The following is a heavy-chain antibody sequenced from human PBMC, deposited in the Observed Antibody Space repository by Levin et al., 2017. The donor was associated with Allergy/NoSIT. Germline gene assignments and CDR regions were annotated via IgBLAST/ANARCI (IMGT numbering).Heavy chain of an antibody. J-gene: IGHJ5*02. Sequence: PGGSLRLSCAASGFTFSSYAMHWVRQAPGKGLEWVAVISYDGSNKYYADSVKGRFTISRDNSKNTLYLQMNSLRAEDTAVYYCAREREVAGTLWFDPWGQGTLVTVSS. V-gene: IGHV3-30-3*01. CDR1: GFTFSSYA. CDR3: AREREVAGTLWFDP. CDR2: ISYDGSNK. D-gene: IGHD6-19*01.